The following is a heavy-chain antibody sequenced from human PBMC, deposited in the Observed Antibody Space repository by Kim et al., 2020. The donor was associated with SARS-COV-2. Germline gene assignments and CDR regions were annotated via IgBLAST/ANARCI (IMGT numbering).Heavy chain of an antibody. D-gene: IGHD3-16*02. CDR3: ARESYDYVWGSYRRGPLDY. J-gene: IGHJ4*02. Sequence: SRVTISVDTSKNQFSLKLSSVTAADTAVYYCARESYDYVWGSYRRGPLDYWGQGTLVTVSS. V-gene: IGHV4-39*07.